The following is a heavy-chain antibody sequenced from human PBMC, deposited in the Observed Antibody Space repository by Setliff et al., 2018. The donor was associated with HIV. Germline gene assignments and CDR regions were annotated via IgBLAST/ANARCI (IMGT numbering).Heavy chain of an antibody. CDR2: IYSGGSST. Sequence: GGSLRLSCAASGFTFSSYAMSWVRQAPGKGLEWVSVIYSGGSSTYYADSVKGRFTISRDNSKNTLYLQMNSLRAEDTAVYYCTRDYAFDWNSVMDVWGKGTTVTVSS. D-gene: IGHD1-7*01. V-gene: IGHV3-23*03. CDR3: TRDYAFDWNSVMDV. J-gene: IGHJ6*03. CDR1: GFTFSSYA.